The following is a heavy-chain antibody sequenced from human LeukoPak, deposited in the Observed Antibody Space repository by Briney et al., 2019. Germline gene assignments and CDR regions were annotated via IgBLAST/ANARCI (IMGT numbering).Heavy chain of an antibody. CDR1: GYTFTSYY. D-gene: IGHD3-3*01. CDR3: ARVSTGYGFWSGYWFDY. J-gene: IGHJ4*02. V-gene: IGHV1-46*01. Sequence: SVTVSCKASGYTFTSYYMHWVRQAPGQGLEWMGIINPSGDSTSYAQKFQGRVTMTRDTSTSTVYMELSILRSEDTAVYYCARVSTGYGFWSGYWFDYWGQGTLVTVSS. CDR2: INPSGDST.